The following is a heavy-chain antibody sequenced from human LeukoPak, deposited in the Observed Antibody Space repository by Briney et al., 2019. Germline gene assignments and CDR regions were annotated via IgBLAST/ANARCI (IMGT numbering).Heavy chain of an antibody. CDR2: ISGSGGST. D-gene: IGHD3-22*01. Sequence: GGSLRLSCAASGFTFSSFAMNWVRQAPGKGLEWVSAISGSGGSTYYADSVKGRFTISRDNSKNTLYLQMNSLRAEDTAVYYCAKEGSITMIVTRGYFDYWGQGTLVTVSS. J-gene: IGHJ4*02. CDR1: GFTFSSFA. CDR3: AKEGSITMIVTRGYFDY. V-gene: IGHV3-23*01.